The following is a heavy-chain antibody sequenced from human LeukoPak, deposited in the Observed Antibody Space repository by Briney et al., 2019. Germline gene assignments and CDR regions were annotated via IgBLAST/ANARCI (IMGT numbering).Heavy chain of an antibody. CDR2: MNPDSGNT. CDR1: GYTFSTYD. J-gene: IGHJ4*02. CDR3: ARDTTPMVPSSPSY. D-gene: IGHD1-14*01. Sequence: ASVKVSCKASGYTFSTYDINWVRQATGQGLEWMGWMNPDSGNTGYAQKFQGRVTMTRNTSINTAHMELSNLRSEDTAVYYCARDTTPMVPSSPSYWGQGTLVIVSS. V-gene: IGHV1-8*01.